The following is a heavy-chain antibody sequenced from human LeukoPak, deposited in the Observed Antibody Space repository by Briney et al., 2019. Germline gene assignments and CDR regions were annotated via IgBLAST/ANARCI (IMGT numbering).Heavy chain of an antibody. CDR3: ARNRGWYATDV. CDR2: VHYSGSA. D-gene: IGHD6-19*01. Sequence: SSETLSLTGSVSGGSVRSEMSQWSGIRQPPGKGLEWIGYVHYSGSANYNPSLESRVTMSLDNSKNQFSLDLTSVTAADTAVYYCARNRGWYATDVWGQGAAVTVSS. J-gene: IGHJ6*02. V-gene: IGHV4-61*01. CDR1: GGSVRSEMSQ.